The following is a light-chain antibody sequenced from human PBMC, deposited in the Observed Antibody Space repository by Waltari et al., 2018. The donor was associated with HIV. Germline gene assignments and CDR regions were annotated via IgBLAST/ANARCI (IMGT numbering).Light chain of an antibody. CDR1: NIGNRD. CDR2: DDD. V-gene: IGLV3-21*01. Sequence: SYVLTQPPSITVAPGKTAKITCGGNNIGNRDVHWYQQKPGQAPILVIYDDDDRPSGIPELFSGSNSDNTATLTINRVEVGDEADYYCQVWDSGSDHVFGSGTTVTVL. J-gene: IGLJ1*01. CDR3: QVWDSGSDHV.